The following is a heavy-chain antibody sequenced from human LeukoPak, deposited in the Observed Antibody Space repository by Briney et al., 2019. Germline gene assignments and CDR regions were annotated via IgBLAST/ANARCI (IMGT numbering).Heavy chain of an antibody. V-gene: IGHV3-21*01. J-gene: IGHJ6*03. CDR1: GFTFSSYS. Sequence: GGSLRLSCAASGFTFSSYSMNWVRQAPGKGLEWVSSISSSSSYIYYADSVKGRFTISRDNAKNSLYLQMNSLRAEDTAVYYCARRTATTRYMDVWGKGTTVTVSS. CDR2: ISSSSSYI. D-gene: IGHD2-21*02. CDR3: ARRTATTRYMDV.